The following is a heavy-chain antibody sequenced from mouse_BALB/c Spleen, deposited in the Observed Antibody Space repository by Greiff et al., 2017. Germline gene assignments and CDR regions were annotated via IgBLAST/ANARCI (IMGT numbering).Heavy chain of an antibody. J-gene: IGHJ3*01. CDR3: ASNASPYYRYAWFAY. CDR1: GFSLSTSGMG. Sequence: QVTLKVSGPGILKPSQTLSLTCSFSGFSLSTSGMGVGWLRQPSGKGLEWLAHIWWDDDKYYNPFLKSQLTISKDTSRNQVFLTITSVDTADTATYYCASNASPYYRYAWFAYWGQGTLVTVSA. CDR2: IWWDDDK. D-gene: IGHD2-14*01. V-gene: IGHV8-8*01.